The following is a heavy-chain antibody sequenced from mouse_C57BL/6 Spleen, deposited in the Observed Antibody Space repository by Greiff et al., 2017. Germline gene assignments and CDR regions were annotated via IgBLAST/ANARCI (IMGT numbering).Heavy chain of an antibody. CDR2: IWSGGST. CDR1: GFSLTSYG. CDR3: AGGGGYWNYYYAMDY. Sequence: VQLQQSGPGLVQPSQSLSITCTVSGFSLTSYGVHWVRQSPGKGLEWLGVIWSGGSTDYNAAFISRLSISKDNSKSQVFFKMNSLQADDTATYYCAGGGGYWNYYYAMDYWGQGTSVTVSS. J-gene: IGHJ4*01. D-gene: IGHD2-3*01. V-gene: IGHV2-2*01.